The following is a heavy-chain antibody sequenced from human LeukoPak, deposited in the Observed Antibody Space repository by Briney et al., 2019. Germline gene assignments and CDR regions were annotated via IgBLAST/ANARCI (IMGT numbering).Heavy chain of an antibody. D-gene: IGHD3-22*01. J-gene: IGHJ4*02. CDR2: ISSISGSL. CDR1: GFTFSSYA. CDR3: ARWSDTSGYYYLSYFDY. Sequence: GGSLRLSCAASGFTFSSYAMIWVRQAPGKGLEWVSSISSISGSLYYADSVKGRFTISRDNAKNSLFLQMNSLRAEDTAVYYCARWSDTSGYYYLSYFDYWGQGTLVSVSS. V-gene: IGHV3-21*01.